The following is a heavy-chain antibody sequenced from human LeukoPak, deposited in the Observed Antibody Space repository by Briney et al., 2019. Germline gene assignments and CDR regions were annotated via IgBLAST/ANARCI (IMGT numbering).Heavy chain of an antibody. V-gene: IGHV1-2*02. CDR1: GYTFTGYY. D-gene: IGHD3-9*01. CDR2: INPNSGGT. Sequence: ASVKVSCKASGYTFTGYYMHWVRQAPGQGLEWMGWINPNSGGTNYAQKFQGRVTMTRDTSISTAYMELSRLRSDGTAVYYCARDLRYFDWSTPGDYWGQGTLVTVSS. CDR3: ARDLRYFDWSTPGDY. J-gene: IGHJ4*02.